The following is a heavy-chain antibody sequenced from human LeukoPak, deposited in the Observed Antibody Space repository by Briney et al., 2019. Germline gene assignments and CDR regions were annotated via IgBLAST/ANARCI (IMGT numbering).Heavy chain of an antibody. J-gene: IGHJ4*02. D-gene: IGHD1-26*01. CDR2: IWYDGSNK. Sequence: AGGSLRLSCAASGFTFSSYGTHWVRQAPGKGLEWVAVIWYDGSNKYYADSVKGRFTISRDNSKNTLYLQMNSLRAEDTAVYYCAENSGSYYFPYYFDYWGQGTLVTVSS. V-gene: IGHV3-33*01. CDR3: AENSGSYYFPYYFDY. CDR1: GFTFSSYG.